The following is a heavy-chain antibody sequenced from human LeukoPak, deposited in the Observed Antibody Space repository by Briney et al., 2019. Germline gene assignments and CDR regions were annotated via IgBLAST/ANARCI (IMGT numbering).Heavy chain of an antibody. D-gene: IGHD3-22*01. V-gene: IGHV3-48*01. CDR3: ARDRRYSDSGYFYYDY. Sequence: GGSLRLSRVASGFSLSSYSINWVRQAPGKGLEWVSYISGGADPIYYADSVKGRFTISRDIGKNSLYLQMNSLRVEDTAVYYCARDRRYSDSGYFYYDYWGQGALVTVSS. CDR1: GFSLSSYS. J-gene: IGHJ4*02. CDR2: ISGGADPI.